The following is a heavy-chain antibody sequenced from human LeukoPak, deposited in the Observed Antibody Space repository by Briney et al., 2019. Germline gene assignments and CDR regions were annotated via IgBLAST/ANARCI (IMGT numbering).Heavy chain of an antibody. CDR2: LFSGGST. CDR1: GFAVSNDY. Sequence: GGSLTLSCAASGFAVSNDYMAWVRQPPGKGLAWVSVLFSGGSTYYADSVKGRFTISRDNSKNMLYLQMNSLRAEDTAVYYCAKDSYSSGWGPGSYFDYWGQGTLVTVSS. D-gene: IGHD6-19*01. CDR3: AKDSYSSGWGPGSYFDY. J-gene: IGHJ4*02. V-gene: IGHV3-66*01.